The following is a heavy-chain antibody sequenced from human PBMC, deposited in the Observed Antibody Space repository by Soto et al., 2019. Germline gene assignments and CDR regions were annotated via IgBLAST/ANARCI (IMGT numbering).Heavy chain of an antibody. Sequence: TGGSLRLSCAASGFTFSSYAMSWVRQAPGKGLEWVSSISGSGGSTYYADSVKGRFTISRDNSKNTLYLQMNSLRAEDTAVYYCAKARFRDSSMFLLDYWGQGTLVTVSS. CDR2: ISGSGGST. CDR1: GFTFSSYA. V-gene: IGHV3-23*01. J-gene: IGHJ4*02. D-gene: IGHD6-19*01. CDR3: AKARFRDSSMFLLDY.